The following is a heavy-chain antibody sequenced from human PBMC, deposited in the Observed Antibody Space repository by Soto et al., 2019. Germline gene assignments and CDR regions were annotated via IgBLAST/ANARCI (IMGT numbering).Heavy chain of an antibody. CDR2: INHSGST. D-gene: IGHD2-2*01. Sequence: SETLSLTCAVYGGSFSGYYWSWIRQPPGKGLEWIGEINHSGSTNYNPSLKSRVTISVDTSKNQFALKLSSVTAADTAVYYCARLLGYCSSTSCSNWFDPWGQGTLVTVSS. CDR3: ARLLGYCSSTSCSNWFDP. V-gene: IGHV4-34*01. J-gene: IGHJ5*02. CDR1: GGSFSGYY.